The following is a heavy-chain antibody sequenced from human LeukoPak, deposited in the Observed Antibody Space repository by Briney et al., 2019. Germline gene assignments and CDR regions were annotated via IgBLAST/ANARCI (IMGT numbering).Heavy chain of an antibody. CDR1: GFTFSSYG. CDR3: AKDSNYYGSGSAWDAFDI. J-gene: IGHJ3*02. D-gene: IGHD3-10*01. CDR2: ISYDGSSK. V-gene: IGHV3-30*18. Sequence: PGGSLRLFCAASGFTFSSYGMHWVRQAPGKGLEWVAVISYDGSSKYYADSVKGRFTISRDNSKNTLYLQMSSLRAEDTAVYYCAKDSNYYGSGSAWDAFDIWGQGTMVTVSS.